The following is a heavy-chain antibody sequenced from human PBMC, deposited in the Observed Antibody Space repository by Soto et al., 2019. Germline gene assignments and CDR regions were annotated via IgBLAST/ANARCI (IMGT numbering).Heavy chain of an antibody. D-gene: IGHD5-12*01. V-gene: IGHV4-34*01. CDR3: ARSERYSGYDRGNWFDP. CDR1: GGSFSGYY. CDR2: INHSGST. Sequence: PSKTVSLTCAVYGGSFSGYYWSWIRQPSGKGLEWIGEINHSGSTNYNPSLKSRVTISVDTSKNQFSLKLSSVTAADTAVYYCARSERYSGYDRGNWFDPWGQGTLVTVSS. J-gene: IGHJ5*02.